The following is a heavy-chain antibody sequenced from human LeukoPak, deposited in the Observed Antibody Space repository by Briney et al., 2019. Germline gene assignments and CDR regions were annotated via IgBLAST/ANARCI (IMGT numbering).Heavy chain of an antibody. V-gene: IGHV3-7*01. Sequence: PGGSLRLSCSPSGFSFSGFWLSWVREAPGTGLKWVANINPPGNEKYYVDSVKGRFTISRDDARNSHFLEMNSLRDEDSATYYCGRWGLEADITDWGQGTQVTVSS. D-gene: IGHD1-1*01. CDR2: INPPGNEK. J-gene: IGHJ4*02. CDR1: GFSFSGFW. CDR3: GRWGLEADITD.